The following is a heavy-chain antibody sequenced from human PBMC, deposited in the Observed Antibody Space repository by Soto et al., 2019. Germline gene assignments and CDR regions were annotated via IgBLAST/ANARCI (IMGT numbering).Heavy chain of an antibody. D-gene: IGHD4-17*01. CDR1: GYTFTSYA. CDR2: INAGNGNT. V-gene: IGHV1-3*01. Sequence: QVQLVQSGAEVKKPGASVKVSCKASGYTFTSYAMHWVRQAPGQRLEWMGWINAGNGNTKYSQKFQGRVSITSVTSASTAYMELSSLRSADTAVYYCARDTAPSYAWGQGTTVTVSS. J-gene: IGHJ6*02. CDR3: ARDTAPSYA.